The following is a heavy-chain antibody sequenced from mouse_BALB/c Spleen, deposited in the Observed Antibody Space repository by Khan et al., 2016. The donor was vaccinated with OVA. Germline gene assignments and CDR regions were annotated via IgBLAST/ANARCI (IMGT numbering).Heavy chain of an antibody. CDR2: IYPGSGHT. J-gene: IGHJ3*01. Sequence: VQLQESGAELARPGASVKLSCKASGYTFTDYYINWVKQRTGQGLEWIGEIYPGSGHTYYNEKFKDKATLTADKSSTTAYMLLSSLTSEDSAVYCCARRNYFGYTFAYWGQGTLVTVSA. V-gene: IGHV1-77*01. CDR1: GYTFTDYY. CDR3: ARRNYFGYTFAY. D-gene: IGHD1-2*01.